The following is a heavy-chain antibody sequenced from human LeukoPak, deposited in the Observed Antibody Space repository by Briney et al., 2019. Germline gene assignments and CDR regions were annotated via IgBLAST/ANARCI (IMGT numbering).Heavy chain of an antibody. V-gene: IGHV3-23*01. D-gene: IGHD3-16*01. Sequence: PGGSLRLSCAASGFTFSNYWMGWVRQAPGKGLEWVSAISGSGGSTYYADSVKGRFTISRDNSKNTLYLQMNSLRAEDTAVYYCAKQFGLYYYYGMDVWGQGTTVTVSS. J-gene: IGHJ6*02. CDR3: AKQFGLYYYYGMDV. CDR2: ISGSGGST. CDR1: GFTFSNYW.